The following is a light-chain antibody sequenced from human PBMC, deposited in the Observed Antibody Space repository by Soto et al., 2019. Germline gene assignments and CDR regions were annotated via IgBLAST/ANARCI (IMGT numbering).Light chain of an antibody. J-gene: IGLJ2*01. Sequence: SYELTQPPSVSVAPGQTARITCGGTNIGGKSVHWYQQKPGQAPALVVYDDSDRPSGIPERISGSNSGNTATLTISRVDVGDEADYYCQVWDSSREHVVFGGGTKLTVL. CDR3: QVWDSSREHVV. V-gene: IGLV3-21*02. CDR1: NIGGKS. CDR2: DDS.